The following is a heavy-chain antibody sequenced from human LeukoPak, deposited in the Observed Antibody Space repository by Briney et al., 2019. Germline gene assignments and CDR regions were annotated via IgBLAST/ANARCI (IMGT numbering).Heavy chain of an antibody. Sequence: SETLSLTCTVSGGSISSGSYSWSWIRQPAGKGLEWIGRIYTSGSTNYNPSLKSRITISVDTSKNQFSMKLSSVTAADTAVYYCASSTGSGSYYPLFGYWGQGTLVTVSS. CDR3: ASSTGSGSYYPLFGY. D-gene: IGHD3-10*01. J-gene: IGHJ4*02. CDR2: IYTSGST. CDR1: GGSISSGSYS. V-gene: IGHV4-61*02.